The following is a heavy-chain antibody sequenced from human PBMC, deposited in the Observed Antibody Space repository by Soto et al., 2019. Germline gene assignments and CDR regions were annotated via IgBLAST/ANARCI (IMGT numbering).Heavy chain of an antibody. CDR2: INHSGST. CDR3: ARELDYYGLGSPSNX. J-gene: IGHJ6*02. CDR1: GGSFSGYY. D-gene: IGHD3-10*01. Sequence: SDTLSLTFAVYGGSFSGYYWSWIRQPPGKGLEWILEINHSGSTNYNPSLKSRVTISVDTSKNQFSLKLSSVTAADTAVYYCARELDYYGLGSPSNXRGQGTTVTVS. V-gene: IGHV4-34*01.